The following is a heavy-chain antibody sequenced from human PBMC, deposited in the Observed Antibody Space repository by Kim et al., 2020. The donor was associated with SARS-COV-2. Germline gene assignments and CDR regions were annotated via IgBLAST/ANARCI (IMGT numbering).Heavy chain of an antibody. CDR3: ARSGYSTSWNHWYFDV. CDR1: GFTFSTYV. V-gene: IGHV3-30*03. D-gene: IGHD6-13*01. J-gene: IGHJ2*01. CDR2: ISHDGSNE. Sequence: GGSLRLSCAASGFTFSTYVMHWVRQAPGKELEWVALISHDGSNEKYADSVKGRFTISRDNSKNTLFLLMNSLRAEKTAVYYCARSGYSTSWNHWYFDVWGRGTLVSVSS.